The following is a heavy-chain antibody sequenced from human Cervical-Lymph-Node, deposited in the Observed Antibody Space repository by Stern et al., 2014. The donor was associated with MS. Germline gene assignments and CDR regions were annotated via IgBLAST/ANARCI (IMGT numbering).Heavy chain of an antibody. Sequence: QVQLVQSGAGVKKPGASVKVSCRTSGYTFTNYHMHWVRQAPGQGLEWMGIVHPSGVGTTYAQKFQSRVTMTTDTSTTTVYMELSSLTSEDTAVYYCARAKTSGTLLRLDPWGQGTLVTVSS. CDR1: GYTFTNYH. J-gene: IGHJ5*02. V-gene: IGHV1-46*01. CDR3: ARAKTSGTLLRLDP. D-gene: IGHD3-10*01. CDR2: VHPSGVGT.